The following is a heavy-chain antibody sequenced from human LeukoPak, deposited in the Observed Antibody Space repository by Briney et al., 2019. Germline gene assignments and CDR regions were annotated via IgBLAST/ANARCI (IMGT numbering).Heavy chain of an antibody. CDR1: GYSFTSYW. V-gene: IGHV5-51*01. J-gene: IGHJ3*02. Sequence: GEPLKISGKGSGYSFTSYWMGWVRQMPGKGLEWMGIIYPGDSDTRYSPSFQGQVTISADKSISTAYLQWSSLKAPDTAMYYCARLSAGIAVAGTGLRAFDIWGQGTMVTVSS. D-gene: IGHD6-19*01. CDR3: ARLSAGIAVAGTGLRAFDI. CDR2: IYPGDSDT.